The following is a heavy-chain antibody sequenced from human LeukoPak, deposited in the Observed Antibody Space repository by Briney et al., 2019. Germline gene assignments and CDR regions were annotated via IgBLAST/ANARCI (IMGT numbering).Heavy chain of an antibody. D-gene: IGHD2-2*02. J-gene: IGHJ4*02. Sequence: GGSLRLSCAASGFTFSSHAMNWVRQAPGKGREWVSYISISSSSVYYADSVKGRFTISRDNAKNSLCLQMNSLRAEDTAIYYCAKPGPYTITDYWGQGTLVTVSS. CDR1: GFTFSSHA. CDR3: AKPGPYTITDY. CDR2: ISISSSSV. V-gene: IGHV3-48*04.